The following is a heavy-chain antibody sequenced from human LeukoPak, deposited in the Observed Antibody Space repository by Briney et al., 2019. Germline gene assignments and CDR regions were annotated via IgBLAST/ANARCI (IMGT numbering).Heavy chain of an antibody. CDR2: IYYSGST. D-gene: IGHD1-26*01. CDR3: ARQSGSSYKWFDP. J-gene: IGHJ5*02. V-gene: IGHV4-39*01. CDR1: GGSISSSSYF. Sequence: KPSETLSLTCTVSGGSISSSSYFWGWIRQPPGKGLEWIGSIYYSGSTYYKPSLKSRVTMSVDTSKNQFSLNLRSVTAADTAVYYCARQSGSSYKWFDPWGQGTLVTVSS.